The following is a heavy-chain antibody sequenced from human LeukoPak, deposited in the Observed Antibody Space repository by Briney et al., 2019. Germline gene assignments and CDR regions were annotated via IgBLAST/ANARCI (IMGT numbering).Heavy chain of an antibody. J-gene: IGHJ3*02. CDR2: ISGSGGST. CDR1: GFTFSSYA. Sequence: TGGSLRLSCAASGFTFSSYAMSWVRQAPGKGLEWVSAISGSGGSTYYADSVKGRFTISRDNSKNTLYLQMNSLRAEDTAVYYCAKDLAVFDILIGYRSGGAFDIWGQGTMVTVSS. V-gene: IGHV3-23*01. D-gene: IGHD3-9*01. CDR3: AKDLAVFDILIGYRSGGAFDI.